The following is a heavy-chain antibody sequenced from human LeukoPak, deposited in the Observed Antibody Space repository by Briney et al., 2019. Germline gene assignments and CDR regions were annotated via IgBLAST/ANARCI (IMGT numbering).Heavy chain of an antibody. CDR1: GFTFSSYG. Sequence: GGALRLSCVASGFTFSSYGMHRVRHAPGKRLEWVAVIWYDGSNKYYADSVKSRFTISRDNSKNTLYLQMNTLRAEDTAVYYCARDRWELAVGYVFDIWGQGTMVTVSS. CDR3: ARDRWELAVGYVFDI. CDR2: IWYDGSNK. J-gene: IGHJ3*02. D-gene: IGHD1-26*01. V-gene: IGHV3-33*01.